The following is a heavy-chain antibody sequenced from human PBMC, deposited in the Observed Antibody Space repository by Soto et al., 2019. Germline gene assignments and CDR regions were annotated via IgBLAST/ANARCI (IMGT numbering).Heavy chain of an antibody. CDR2: ISSSSSYI. J-gene: IGHJ4*02. V-gene: IGHV3-21*01. D-gene: IGHD5-12*01. CDR3: ARRPASALVATIAHFDY. Sequence: GGSLRLSCAASGFTFSSYSMNWVRQAPGKGLEWVSSISSSSSYIYYADSVKGRFTISRDNAKNSLYLQMNSLRAEDTAVYYCARRPASALVATIAHFDYWGQGTLVTVSS. CDR1: GFTFSSYS.